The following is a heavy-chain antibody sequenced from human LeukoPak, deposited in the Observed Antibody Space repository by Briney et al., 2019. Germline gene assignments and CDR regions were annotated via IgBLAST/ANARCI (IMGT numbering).Heavy chain of an antibody. D-gene: IGHD6-13*01. Sequence: SETLSLTCVVYGGPFSGYYWNWIRQPPGKGLEWIGEINHSGSTHYNPSLKSRVTISVDTSQKQFSLRLTSVTAADTAVYYCARGRYLTTSGGAAAGFLDYWGQGSLVTVST. CDR2: INHSGST. CDR1: GGPFSGYY. CDR3: ARGRYLTTSGGAAAGFLDY. V-gene: IGHV4-34*01. J-gene: IGHJ4*02.